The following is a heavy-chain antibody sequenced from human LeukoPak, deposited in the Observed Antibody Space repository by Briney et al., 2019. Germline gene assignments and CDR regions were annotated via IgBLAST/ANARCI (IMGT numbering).Heavy chain of an antibody. J-gene: IGHJ4*02. Sequence: SETLSLTCTVSGGSISSGGYYWSWIRQHPGKGLEWIGYIYYSGSTYYNLSLKSRVTISVDTSKNQSSLKLSSVTAADTAVYYCAVRDGYNLDYWGQGTLVTVSS. CDR2: IYYSGST. CDR1: GGSISSGGYY. V-gene: IGHV4-31*03. CDR3: AVRDGYNLDY. D-gene: IGHD5-24*01.